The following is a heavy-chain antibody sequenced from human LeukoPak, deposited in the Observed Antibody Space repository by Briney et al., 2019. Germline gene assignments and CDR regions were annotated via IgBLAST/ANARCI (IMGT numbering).Heavy chain of an antibody. CDR3: ARAFPPNYDILTGGSYFDY. CDR2: INHSGST. Sequence: SETLSLTCAVYGGSFSGYYWSWIRQPPGKGLEWIGEINHSGSTNYNPSLKSRVTISVDTSKNQFSLKLSSVTAADTAVYYCARAFPPNYDILTGGSYFDYWGQGTLVTVSS. J-gene: IGHJ4*02. D-gene: IGHD3-9*01. V-gene: IGHV4-34*01. CDR1: GGSFSGYY.